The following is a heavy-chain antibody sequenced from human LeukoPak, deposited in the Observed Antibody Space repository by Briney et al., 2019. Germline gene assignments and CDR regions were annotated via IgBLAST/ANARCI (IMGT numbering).Heavy chain of an antibody. D-gene: IGHD1-26*01. Sequence: GGSLRLSCAASGFTFSSYAMSWVRQAPGKGLEWVSALSGGGGNTNYADSVKGRFTISRDNSKHTLYLQMNSLRAEDTAVYYCAKDRTGIVGATAFDYWSQGTLVTVSS. CDR3: AKDRTGIVGATAFDY. CDR1: GFTFSSYA. J-gene: IGHJ4*02. CDR2: LSGGGGNT. V-gene: IGHV3-23*01.